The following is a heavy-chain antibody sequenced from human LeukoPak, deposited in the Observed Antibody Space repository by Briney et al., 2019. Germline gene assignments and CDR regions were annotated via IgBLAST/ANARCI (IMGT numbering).Heavy chain of an antibody. Sequence: GGSLRLSCAASGFTFSSYSMNWVRQAPGKGLEWVSYMSSSSSTIYYADSVKGRFTISIDNAKNSLYLQMNGLRAEDTAVYYCARDSSHESELYYYDSSGYYYLYYFDYWGQGTLVTVSS. D-gene: IGHD3-22*01. CDR3: ARDSSHESELYYYDSSGYYYLYYFDY. J-gene: IGHJ4*02. CDR2: MSSSSSTI. CDR1: GFTFSSYS. V-gene: IGHV3-48*01.